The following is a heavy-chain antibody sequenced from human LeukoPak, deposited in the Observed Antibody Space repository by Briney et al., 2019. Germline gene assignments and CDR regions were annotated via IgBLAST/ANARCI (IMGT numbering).Heavy chain of an antibody. V-gene: IGHV4-59*01. CDR3: AREPCCSGSCSLGY. CDR2: ISYSGST. CDR1: GGSISRYY. D-gene: IGHD2-15*01. J-gene: IGHJ4*02. Sequence: PSESLSLTCTVSGGSISRYYGSWIRQPPRKGLEWVGYISYSGSTTYNPSLKSRVTLPVDTSRDQFSLKLTAVTAGDRPGIYLAREPCCSGSCSLGYWGQETLVTVSS.